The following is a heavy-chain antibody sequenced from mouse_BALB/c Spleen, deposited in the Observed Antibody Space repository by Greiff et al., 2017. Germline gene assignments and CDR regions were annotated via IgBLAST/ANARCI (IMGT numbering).Heavy chain of an antibody. J-gene: IGHJ4*01. Sequence: EVQRVESGGGLVQPGGSLRLSCATSGFTFTDYYMSWVRQPPGKALEWLGFIRNKANGYTTEYSASVKGRFTISRDNSQSILYLQMNTLRAEDSATYYCARATVVATRAMDYWGQGTSVTVSS. D-gene: IGHD1-1*01. V-gene: IGHV7-3*02. CDR3: ARATVVATRAMDY. CDR1: GFTFTDYY. CDR2: IRNKANGYTT.